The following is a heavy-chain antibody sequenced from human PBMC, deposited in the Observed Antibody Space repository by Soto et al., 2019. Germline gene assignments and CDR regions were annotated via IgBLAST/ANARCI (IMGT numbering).Heavy chain of an antibody. J-gene: IGHJ4*02. Sequence: PGGSLRLSCAASGFTFSDYYMSWIRQAPGKGLEWVSYISSSGSTIYYADSVKGRFTISRDNAKNSLYLQMNSLRAEDTAVYYCAREKYLGELSLTIAYWGQGTLVTVPS. D-gene: IGHD3-16*02. V-gene: IGHV3-11*01. CDR1: GFTFSDYY. CDR3: AREKYLGELSLTIAY. CDR2: ISSSGSTI.